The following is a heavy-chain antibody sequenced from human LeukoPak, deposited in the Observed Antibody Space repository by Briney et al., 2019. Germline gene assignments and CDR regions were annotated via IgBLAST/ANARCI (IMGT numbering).Heavy chain of an antibody. CDR1: GFTFSRFG. J-gene: IGHJ4*02. D-gene: IGHD3-10*01. CDR3: AKDTRFGELLPDY. Sequence: GGSLRLSCATSGFTFSRFGMQWVRQAPGKGLEWVAVIHNDGTFGQYVDSVKGRFTIPKDNSQNILYLQMDNLRDDDTAVYYCAKDTRFGELLPDYWGQGTLVTVSS. CDR2: IHNDGTFG. V-gene: IGHV3-30*02.